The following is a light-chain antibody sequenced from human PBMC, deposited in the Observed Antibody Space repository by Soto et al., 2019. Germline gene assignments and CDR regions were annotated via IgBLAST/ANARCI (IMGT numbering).Light chain of an antibody. CDR2: YAS. CDR3: QQRRNWPFLT. J-gene: IGKJ4*01. Sequence: EIVLTQSPATLSSSPGERATLTCRASQSVSSYLAWYQQKPGQAPRLLIYYASNRATGIPARCSGSGSGTDVSLPISSLEPEDFAVYYCQQRRNWPFLTFGGGTKVEIK. CDR1: QSVSSY. V-gene: IGKV3-11*01.